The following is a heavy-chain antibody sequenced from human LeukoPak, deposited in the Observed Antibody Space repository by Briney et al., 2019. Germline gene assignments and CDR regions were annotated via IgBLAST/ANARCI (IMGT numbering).Heavy chain of an antibody. CDR2: IKQDGSEK. CDR1: GFTFSIYC. J-gene: IGHJ4*02. V-gene: IGHV3-7*01. CDR3: ARGIVVVPAARYYFDY. D-gene: IGHD2-2*01. Sequence: GGSLRLSCAASGFTFSIYCIIWVRDAAGKGLEGVANIKQDGSEKYYVDSVKGRFTISRDNAKNSLYLQMNRLRAEDTAVYYCARGIVVVPAARYYFDYWGEGTLGSVSS.